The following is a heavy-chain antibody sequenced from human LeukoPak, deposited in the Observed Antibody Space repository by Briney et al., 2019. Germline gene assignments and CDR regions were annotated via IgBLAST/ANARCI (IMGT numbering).Heavy chain of an antibody. CDR3: ARHMSSTSSTPYNWFDP. D-gene: IGHD2-2*01. V-gene: IGHV4-59*08. CDR1: GGSFSGYY. Sequence: SETLSLTCAVYGGSFSGYYWSWLRQPPGKGLEWIGYIYYSGSTNYNPSLKSRVTISVDTSKNQFSLKLSSVTAADTAVYYCARHMSSTSSTPYNWFDPWGQGTLVTVSS. J-gene: IGHJ5*02. CDR2: IYYSGST.